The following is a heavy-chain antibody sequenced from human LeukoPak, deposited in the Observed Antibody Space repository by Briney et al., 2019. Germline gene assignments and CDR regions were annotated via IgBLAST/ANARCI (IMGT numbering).Heavy chain of an antibody. CDR1: GGSISSSSYY. J-gene: IGHJ4*02. CDR3: ARERAGMYSSGWAFDY. Sequence: SETLSLTCTVSGGSISSSSYYWGWIRQPPGKGLEWIVSIYYSGNTYYNPSLKSRVTISVDTSKNQFSLKLSSVTAADTAVYYCARERAGMYSSGWAFDYWGQGTLVTVPS. D-gene: IGHD6-19*01. CDR2: IYYSGNT. V-gene: IGHV4-39*02.